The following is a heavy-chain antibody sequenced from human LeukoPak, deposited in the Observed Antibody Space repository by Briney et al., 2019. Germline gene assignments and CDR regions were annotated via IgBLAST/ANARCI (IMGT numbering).Heavy chain of an antibody. J-gene: IGHJ4*02. CDR1: GFAFSTYA. D-gene: IGHD5/OR15-5a*01. CDR3: AKARGSSVYEQFDY. V-gene: IGHV3-23*01. Sequence: QPGGSLRLSCAASGFAFSTYAMTWVRQAPEKGLQWVSTISTSGRATYCADSVEGRFTISRDNSKNTLYLQMNSLRADDTAEYYCAKARGSSVYEQFDYWGQGTRSPSPQ. CDR2: ISTSGRAT.